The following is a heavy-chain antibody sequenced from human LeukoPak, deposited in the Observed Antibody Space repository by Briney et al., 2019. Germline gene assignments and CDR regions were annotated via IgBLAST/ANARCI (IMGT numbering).Heavy chain of an antibody. V-gene: IGHV4-59*08. Sequence: SETLSLTCTVSGGSISSYYWSWIRQPPGKGLEWIGYIYYSGSTNYNPSLKSRVTMSVDTSKNQFSLKLSSVTAADTAVYYCARAMPVAVAGTQGYFDYWGQGTLVTVSS. D-gene: IGHD6-19*01. J-gene: IGHJ4*02. CDR2: IYYSGST. CDR1: GGSISSYY. CDR3: ARAMPVAVAGTQGYFDY.